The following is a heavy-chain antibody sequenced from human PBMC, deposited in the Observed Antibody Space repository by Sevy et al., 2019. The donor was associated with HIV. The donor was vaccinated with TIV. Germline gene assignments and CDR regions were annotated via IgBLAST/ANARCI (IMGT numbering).Heavy chain of an antibody. D-gene: IGHD1-26*01. CDR3: ARFYSRYSESHFDY. CDR2: IYSSGST. V-gene: IGHV4-59*01. CDR1: GGSISNSY. J-gene: IGHJ4*01. Sequence: SETLSLTCTVSGGSISNSYWTWIRQPPGKGLEWIGYIYSSGSTIYNPSLKSGVSISVDTSKNQFSLKLSSVTYADTAVYYCARFYSRYSESHFDYWGQGTLVTVSS.